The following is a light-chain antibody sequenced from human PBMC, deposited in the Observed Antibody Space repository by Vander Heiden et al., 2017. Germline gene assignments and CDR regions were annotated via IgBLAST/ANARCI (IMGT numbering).Light chain of an antibody. V-gene: IGLV2-14*01. Sequence: QSALTQPASVSGSPGQSITISCVGSTSDIGTYTYVSWYQQQPGTVPKRISYDVSDRPSGVSSRFSGSKSGNTDSLTISGLQAEDEAVYYCSSYTSTSTRLFGGGTQLTVL. CDR3: SSYTSTSTRL. CDR2: DVS. CDR1: TSDIGTYTY. J-gene: IGLJ2*01.